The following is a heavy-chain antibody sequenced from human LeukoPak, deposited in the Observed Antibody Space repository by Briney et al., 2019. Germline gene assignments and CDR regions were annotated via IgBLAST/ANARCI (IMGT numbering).Heavy chain of an antibody. D-gene: IGHD3-22*01. V-gene: IGHV1-69*05. Sequence: GASVKVSCKASGGTFSSYAISWVRQAPGQGLEWMGGIIPIFGTANYAQKFQGRVTITTDESTSTAYMELSSLRSEDTAVYYCALSTFDDSSGYSPYWGQGTLVTVSS. CDR1: GGTFSSYA. CDR2: IIPIFGTA. CDR3: ALSTFDDSSGYSPY. J-gene: IGHJ4*02.